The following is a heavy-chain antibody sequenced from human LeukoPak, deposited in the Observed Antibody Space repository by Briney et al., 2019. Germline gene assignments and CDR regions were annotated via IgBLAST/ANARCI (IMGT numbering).Heavy chain of an antibody. V-gene: IGHV3-23*01. CDR3: AKGGITLVRGSFDY. CDR2: ISGSGGST. CDR1: GFTFSSYA. J-gene: IGHJ4*02. Sequence: GGSLRLSCAASGFTFSSYAMSWVHQAPGKGLGWVSAISGSGGSTYYADSVKGRFTISRDNSKNTLYLQMNSLRAEDTAVYYCAKGGITLVRGSFDYWGQGTLVTVSS. D-gene: IGHD3-10*01.